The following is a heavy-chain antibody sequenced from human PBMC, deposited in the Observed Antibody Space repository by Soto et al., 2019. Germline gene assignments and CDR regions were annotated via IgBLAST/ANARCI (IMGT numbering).Heavy chain of an antibody. J-gene: IGHJ6*03. V-gene: IGHV4-39*01. Sequence: SETLSLTCTVSGGSISSSSYYWGWIRQPPGKGLEWIGSIYYSGSTYYNPSLKSRVTISVDTSKNQFSLKLSSVTAADTAVYYCARVFYEEDSYGQYYYYYMDVWGKGTTVTVSS. CDR3: ARVFYEEDSYGQYYYYYMDV. CDR2: IYYSGST. CDR1: GGSISSSSYY. D-gene: IGHD5-18*01.